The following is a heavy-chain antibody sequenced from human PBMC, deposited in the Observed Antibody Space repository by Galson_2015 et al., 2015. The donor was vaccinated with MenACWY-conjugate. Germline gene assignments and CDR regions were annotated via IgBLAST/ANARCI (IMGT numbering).Heavy chain of an antibody. Sequence: SVKVSCKASGYTFTGYYMHWVRQAPGQGLEWMGWINPNSGGTNYAQKFQGWVTMTRDTSISTAYMELSRLRSDDTAVYYCARDLGYCSSTSCYRPDNWFDPFGQGTLVTVSS. J-gene: IGHJ5*02. V-gene: IGHV1-2*04. CDR2: INPNSGGT. CDR3: ARDLGYCSSTSCYRPDNWFDP. D-gene: IGHD2-2*02. CDR1: GYTFTGYY.